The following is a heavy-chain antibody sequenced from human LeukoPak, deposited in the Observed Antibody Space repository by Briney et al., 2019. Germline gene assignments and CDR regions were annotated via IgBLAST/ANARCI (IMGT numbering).Heavy chain of an antibody. J-gene: IGHJ4*02. CDR2: INHSGST. V-gene: IGHV4-34*01. CDR3: ARGPIAVAGHFDY. Sequence: PSETLSLTCAAYGGSFSGYYWSWIRQPPGKGLEWIGEINHSGSTNYNPSLKSRVTISVDTSKNQFSLKLSSVTAADTAVYYCARGPIAVAGHFDYWGQGTLVTVSS. D-gene: IGHD6-19*01. CDR1: GGSFSGYY.